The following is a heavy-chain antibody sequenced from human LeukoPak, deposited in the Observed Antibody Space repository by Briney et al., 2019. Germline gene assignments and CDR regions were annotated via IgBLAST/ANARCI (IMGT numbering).Heavy chain of an antibody. CDR3: ARWPTFASGYDSLDY. J-gene: IGHJ4*02. V-gene: IGHV3-48*03. D-gene: IGHD5-12*01. CDR2: ISSSGSTI. Sequence: SGGSLRLSCAASGFTFSSYEMNWVRQAPGKGLEWVSYISSSGSTIYYADSVKGRFTISRDNAKNSLYLQMNSLRAEDTAVYYCARWPTFASGYDSLDYWGQGTLVTVSS. CDR1: GFTFSSYE.